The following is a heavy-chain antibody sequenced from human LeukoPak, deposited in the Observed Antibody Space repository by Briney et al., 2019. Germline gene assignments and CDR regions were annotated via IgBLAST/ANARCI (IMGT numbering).Heavy chain of an antibody. D-gene: IGHD1-1*01. Sequence: GGSLRLSCAASGFTFSSYEMNWVRQAPGKGLEWVSYISSSGSTIYYADSVKGRFTISRDNSKNTLYLQMNSLRPEDTAVYYCAGGRMRTDFDYWGQGTLVTVSS. CDR2: ISSSGSTI. CDR3: AGGRMRTDFDY. CDR1: GFTFSSYE. V-gene: IGHV3-48*03. J-gene: IGHJ4*02.